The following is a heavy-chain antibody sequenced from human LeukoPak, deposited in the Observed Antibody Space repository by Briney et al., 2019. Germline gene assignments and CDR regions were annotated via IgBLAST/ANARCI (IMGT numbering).Heavy chain of an antibody. V-gene: IGHV4-30-2*01. CDR1: GGSISSGGYS. CDR2: IYHSGGT. J-gene: IGHJ6*02. D-gene: IGHD4-11*01. CDR3: ARGSTVTSYYYYYGMDV. Sequence: SQTLSPTCAVSGGSISSGGYSWSWIRQPPGKGLEWIGYIYHSGGTYYNPSLKSRVTISVDRSKNQFSLKLSSVTAADTAVYYCARGSTVTSYYYYYGMDVWGQGTTVTVSS.